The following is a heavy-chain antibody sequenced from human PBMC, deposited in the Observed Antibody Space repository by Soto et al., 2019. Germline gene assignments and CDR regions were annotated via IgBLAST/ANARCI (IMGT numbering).Heavy chain of an antibody. CDR2: IIPIFGTA. V-gene: IGHV1-69*13. J-gene: IGHJ6*02. CDR3: ARVTITGSPYYYYGMDV. Sequence: RASVKVSCKASGGTFSSYAISWVRQAPGQGLEWMGGIIPIFGTANYAQKFQGRVTITADESTSTAYMELSSLRSEDTAVYYCARVTITGSPYYYYGMDVWGQGTTVTVSS. CDR1: GGTFSSYA. D-gene: IGHD1-20*01.